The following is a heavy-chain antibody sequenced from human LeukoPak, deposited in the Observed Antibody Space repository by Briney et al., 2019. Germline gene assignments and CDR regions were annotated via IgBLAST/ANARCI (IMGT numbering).Heavy chain of an antibody. CDR1: GYTFTSYY. CDR3: ARVSDIVLMVYAN. Sequence: ASVKVSCKASGYTFTSYYMHWVRQAPGQGLEWMGWINPNSGGTNYAQKFQGRVTMTRDTSISTAYMELSRLRSDDTAVYYCARVSDIVLMVYANWGQGTLVTVSS. V-gene: IGHV1-2*02. J-gene: IGHJ4*02. D-gene: IGHD2-8*01. CDR2: INPNSGGT.